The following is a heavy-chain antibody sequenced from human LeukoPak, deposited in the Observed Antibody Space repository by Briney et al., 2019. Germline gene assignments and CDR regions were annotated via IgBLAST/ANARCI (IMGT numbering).Heavy chain of an antibody. CDR3: ARSEEDLSLVDY. D-gene: IGHD6-6*01. J-gene: IGHJ4*02. CDR2: INPSGGST. CDR1: GYTFTSYY. Sequence: ASVKVSCKASGYTFTSYYTHWVRQAPGQGLEWMGIINPSGGSTSYAQKFQGRVTMTRDMSTSTVYMELSSLRSEDTAVYYCARSEEDLSLVDYWGQGTLVTVSS. V-gene: IGHV1-46*01.